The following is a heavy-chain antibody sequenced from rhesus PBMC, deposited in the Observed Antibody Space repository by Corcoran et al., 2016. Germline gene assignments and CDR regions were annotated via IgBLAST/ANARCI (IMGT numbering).Heavy chain of an antibody. V-gene: IGHV4-73*01. CDR1: GGSISGYY. D-gene: IGHD4-23*01. J-gene: IGHJ5-1*01. CDR2: IDGKSARP. Sequence: QVNLQQWGEGLVKPSETLSLTCAVYGGSISGYYWSWIRQPPGKGLEWIGKIDGKSARPTHNPSLNKRAPISTDPSKTQVSRKLSAGTAADTAVYYCARGAVTTGNRFDVWGPGVLVTVSS. CDR3: ARGAVTTGNRFDV.